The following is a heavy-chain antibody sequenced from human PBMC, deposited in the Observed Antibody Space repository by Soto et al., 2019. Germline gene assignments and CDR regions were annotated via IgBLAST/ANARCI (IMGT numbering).Heavy chain of an antibody. V-gene: IGHV4-34*01. CDR3: ARLGGRFDYVWGSYRYFYFDY. CDR1: GGSFSGYY. Sequence: SETLSLTCAVYGGSFSGYYWSWIRQPPGKGLEWIGEINHSGSNNYNPSLKSRVTISVDTSKNQFSLKLSSVTAEDTAVYYCARLGGRFDYVWGSYRYFYFDYWGQGTLVTVSS. CDR2: INHSGSN. D-gene: IGHD3-16*02. J-gene: IGHJ4*02.